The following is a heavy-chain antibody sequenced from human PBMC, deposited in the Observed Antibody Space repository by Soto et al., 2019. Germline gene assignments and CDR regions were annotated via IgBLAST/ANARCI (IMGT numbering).Heavy chain of an antibody. Sequence: QVQLVQSGAEVKKPGASVKVSCKASGYTFTSYYMHWVRQAPGQGLEWMGIINPSGGSTSYAQKFQGRVTMTRDTSTSTVYVELSSLRSEDTAVYYCARNLRGYSGYEEVCPDYWGQGALVTVSS. CDR3: ARNLRGYSGYEEVCPDY. J-gene: IGHJ4*02. V-gene: IGHV1-46*03. CDR1: GYTFTSYY. D-gene: IGHD5-12*01. CDR2: INPSGGST.